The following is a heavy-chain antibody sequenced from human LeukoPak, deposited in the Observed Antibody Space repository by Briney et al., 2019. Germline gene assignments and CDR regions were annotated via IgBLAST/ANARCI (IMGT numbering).Heavy chain of an antibody. CDR3: ARVSRCSSTSCYFRAFDI. V-gene: IGHV4-34*01. CDR2: INHSGST. D-gene: IGHD2-2*01. CDR1: GGSFSGYY. Sequence: SETLSLTCAVYGGSFSGYYWSWIRQPPGKGLEWIGEINHSGSTNYNPSLKSRVTISVDTSKNQFSLKLSSVTAADTAVYYCARVSRCSSTSCYFRAFDIWGQGTMVTVSS. J-gene: IGHJ3*02.